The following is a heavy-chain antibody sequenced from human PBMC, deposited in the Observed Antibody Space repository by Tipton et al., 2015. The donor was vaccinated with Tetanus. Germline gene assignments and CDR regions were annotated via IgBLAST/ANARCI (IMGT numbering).Heavy chain of an antibody. CDR3: ARDDYYDGRGLYYYGLDV. Sequence: TLSLTCSVSGGSINSGVYYWSWIRQHPEKGLEWIGYISYSGSTTYNPSLKSRVTISVDTSKNQFSLKVSSVTAADTAVYYCARDDYYDGRGLYYYGLDVWGQGTTVTVSS. D-gene: IGHD3-22*01. J-gene: IGHJ6*02. CDR2: ISYSGST. CDR1: GGSINSGVYY. V-gene: IGHV4-31*03.